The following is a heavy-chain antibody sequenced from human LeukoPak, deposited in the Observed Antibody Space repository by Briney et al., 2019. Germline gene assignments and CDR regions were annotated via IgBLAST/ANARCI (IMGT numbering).Heavy chain of an antibody. J-gene: IGHJ6*03. Sequence: KTGGSLRLSCAASGFTFSSYSMNWVRQAPGKGLEWVSSISSSSSYIYYADSVKGRFTISRDNAKNSLYLQMNSLRAEDTAVYYCATGIAVAGTNYYYYYYMDVWGKGTTVTVSS. CDR2: ISSSSSYI. CDR3: ATGIAVAGTNYYYYYYMDV. CDR1: GFTFSSYS. D-gene: IGHD6-19*01. V-gene: IGHV3-21*01.